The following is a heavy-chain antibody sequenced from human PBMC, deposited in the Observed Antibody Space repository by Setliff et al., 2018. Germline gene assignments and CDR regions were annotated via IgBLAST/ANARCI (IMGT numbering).Heavy chain of an antibody. V-gene: IGHV4-39*07. CDR3: ARGRAGHSGH. D-gene: IGHD6-19*01. CDR1: GASVSSRSYY. CDR2: MHYSGSTS. J-gene: IGHJ4*02. Sequence: SETLSLTCTVSGASVSSRSYYWGWIRQPPGKGLEWIGSMHYSGSTSYYNPSLKSRVTISVDTSKNQFSLKLSSVTAADTAVYYCARGRAGHSGHWGQGTLVTVS.